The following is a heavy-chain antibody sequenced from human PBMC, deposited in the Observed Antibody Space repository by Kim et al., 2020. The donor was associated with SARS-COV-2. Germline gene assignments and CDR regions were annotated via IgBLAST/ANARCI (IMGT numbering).Heavy chain of an antibody. CDR3: ARSHDYFDY. Sequence: SNKYDADSVKGRFTISSDNSKNTLYLQMNSLRAEDTAVYYCARSHDYFDYWGQGTLVTVSS. J-gene: IGHJ4*02. CDR2: SNK. V-gene: IGHV3-30*01.